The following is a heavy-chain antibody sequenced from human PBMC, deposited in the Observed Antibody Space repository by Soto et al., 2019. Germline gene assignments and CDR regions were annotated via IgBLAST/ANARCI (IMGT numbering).Heavy chain of an antibody. Sequence: QITLKESGPTLVKPTQTLTLTCTFSGFSLSTGGMGVGWIRQPPGKALEWLALIYWDGDRRYSPSLMNRLTIAKDTSKNQVVLTMTNMDPVDTATYYCVHSRFGGDCLQSYSSHYYYGMDIWGQGTTVTVSS. CDR1: GFSLSTGGMG. CDR2: IYWDGDR. CDR3: VHSRFGGDCLQSYSSHYYYGMDI. V-gene: IGHV2-5*02. D-gene: IGHD2-21*02. J-gene: IGHJ6*02.